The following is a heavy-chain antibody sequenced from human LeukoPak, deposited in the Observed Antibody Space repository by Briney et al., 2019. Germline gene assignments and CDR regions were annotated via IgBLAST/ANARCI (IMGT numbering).Heavy chain of an antibody. CDR1: GYTFTSYG. D-gene: IGHD4-23*01. CDR2: ISAYNGNT. Sequence: ASVKVSCKASGYTFTSYGISWVRQAPGQGLEGLGWISAYNGNTNYAQKPQGRVTMTTATSTSTAYMELRRLRSDDTAVYYCARTPGGYGGNSPMIYYNYMDVWGKGTTVTVSS. J-gene: IGHJ6*03. V-gene: IGHV1-18*01. CDR3: ARTPGGYGGNSPMIYYNYMDV.